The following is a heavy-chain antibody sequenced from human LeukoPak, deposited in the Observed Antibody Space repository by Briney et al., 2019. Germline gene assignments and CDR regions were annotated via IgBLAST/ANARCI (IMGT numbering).Heavy chain of an antibody. V-gene: IGHV3-9*03. CDR2: ISWNSGSI. Sequence: GGSLRLSCAASGFTFDDYAMHWVRQAPGKGLEWVSGISWNSGSIGYADSVKGRFTISRDNAKNSLYLQMNSLRAEDMALYYCAKPYSSSWYGAFDIWGQGTMVTVSS. CDR3: AKPYSSSWYGAFDI. D-gene: IGHD6-13*01. J-gene: IGHJ3*02. CDR1: GFTFDDYA.